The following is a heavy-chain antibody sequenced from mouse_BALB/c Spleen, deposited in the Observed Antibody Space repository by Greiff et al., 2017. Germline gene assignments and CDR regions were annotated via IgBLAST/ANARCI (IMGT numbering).Heavy chain of an antibody. CDR2: IRNKANGYTT. CDR3: ARDTTVVSYWYFDV. J-gene: IGHJ1*01. CDR1: GFTFTDYY. V-gene: IGHV7-3*02. Sequence: EVQVVESGGGLVQPGGSLRLSCATSGFTFTDYYMSWVRQPPGKALEWLGFIRNKANGYTTEYSASVKGRFTISRDNSQSILYLQMNTLRAEDSATYFCARDTTVVSYWYFDVWGAGTTVTVSS. D-gene: IGHD1-1*01.